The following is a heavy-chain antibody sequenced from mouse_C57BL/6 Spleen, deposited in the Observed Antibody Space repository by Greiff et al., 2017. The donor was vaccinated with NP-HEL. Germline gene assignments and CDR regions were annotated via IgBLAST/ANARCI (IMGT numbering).Heavy chain of an antibody. D-gene: IGHD3-2*02. J-gene: IGHJ3*01. V-gene: IGHV5-6*01. CDR2: ISSGGSYT. CDR3: ASLLDSSGPPWFAY. Sequence: EVHLVESGGDLVKPGGSLKLSCAASGFTFSSYGMSWVRQTPDKRLEWVATISSGGSYTYYPDSVKGRFTISRDNAKNTLYLQMSSLKSEDTAMYYCASLLDSSGPPWFAYWGQGTLVTVSA. CDR1: GFTFSSYG.